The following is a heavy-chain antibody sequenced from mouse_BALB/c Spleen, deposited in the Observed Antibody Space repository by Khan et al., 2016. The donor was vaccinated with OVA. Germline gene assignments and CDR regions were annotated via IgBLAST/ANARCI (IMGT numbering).Heavy chain of an antibody. D-gene: IGHD2-1*01. J-gene: IGHJ3*01. Sequence: QVQLKESGAELVKPGASVKLSCKTSGYTFTNYWIQWIKQRPGQGLGWIGQIFPGTDTTYYNQNFKDKATLTVDTSSNTAYMHLSSLTSEDSAVYFCARGYFGNYEFVYWGQGTLVTVSP. CDR2: IFPGTDTT. CDR3: ARGYFGNYEFVY. V-gene: IGHV1S132*01. CDR1: GYTFTNYW.